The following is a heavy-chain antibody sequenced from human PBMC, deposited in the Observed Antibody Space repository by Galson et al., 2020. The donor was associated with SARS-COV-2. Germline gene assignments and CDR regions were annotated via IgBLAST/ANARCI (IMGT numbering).Heavy chain of an antibody. J-gene: IGHJ5*02. CDR1: GYTFTSYG. Sequence: ASVKVSCKASGYTFTSYGISWVRQAPGQGLEWMGWISAYNGNTNYAQKLQGRVTMTTDTSTSTAYMELRSLRSDDTAVYYCARDTPPPYDYVWGSYLVGFLDPWGQGTLVTVSS. CDR3: ARDTPPPYDYVWGSYLVGFLDP. V-gene: IGHV1-18*01. D-gene: IGHD3-16*01. CDR2: ISAYNGNT.